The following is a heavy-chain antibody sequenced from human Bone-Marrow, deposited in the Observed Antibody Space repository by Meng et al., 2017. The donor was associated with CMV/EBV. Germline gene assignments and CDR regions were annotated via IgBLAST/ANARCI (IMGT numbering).Heavy chain of an antibody. CDR2: IYYSGST. D-gene: IGHD2-2*01. Sequence: LRLSCTVSGGSISSGDYYWSWIRQPPGKGLEWIGYIYYSGSTYYNPSLKSRVTISVDTSKNPFSLKLSSVTAADTVVYYCARIEGSPGSAFDIWGQGTMVTVSS. V-gene: IGHV4-30-4*08. CDR3: ARIEGSPGSAFDI. CDR1: GGSISSGDYY. J-gene: IGHJ3*02.